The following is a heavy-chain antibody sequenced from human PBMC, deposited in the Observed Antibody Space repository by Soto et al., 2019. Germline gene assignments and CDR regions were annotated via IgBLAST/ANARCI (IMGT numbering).Heavy chain of an antibody. CDR3: TRSIPGTTSSDY. V-gene: IGHV3-72*01. J-gene: IGHJ4*02. CDR2: SRDKGNSYST. Sequence: EVQLVESGGGLVQPGGSLGLSCAGSGFTFSDYYIDWVRQAPGKGLEWVGRSRDKGNSYSTDYAASVKGRFTVSRDASKNSLYLQMNSLKTEDTALYYCTRSIPGTTSSDYWGQGTLVTVSS. CDR1: GFTFSDYY. D-gene: IGHD1-7*01.